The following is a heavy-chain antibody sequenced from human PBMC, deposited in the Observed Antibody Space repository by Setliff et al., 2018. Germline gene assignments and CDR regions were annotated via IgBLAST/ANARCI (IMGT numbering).Heavy chain of an antibody. V-gene: IGHV1-24*01. Sequence: ASVKVSCKVSGYTLTELSMHWVRQAPGKGLEWMGGFDPEDGETIYAQKFQGRVTMTEDASTDTAYMELSSLRSEDTAVYYCAADYYDSSGYGYWGQGTRVTVSS. J-gene: IGHJ4*02. D-gene: IGHD3-22*01. CDR3: AADYYDSSGYGY. CDR1: GYTLTELS. CDR2: FDPEDGET.